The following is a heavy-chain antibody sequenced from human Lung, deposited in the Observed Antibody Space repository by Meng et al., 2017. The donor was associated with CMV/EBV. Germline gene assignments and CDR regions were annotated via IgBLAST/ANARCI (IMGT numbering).Heavy chain of an antibody. CDR2: INHSGST. Sequence: QVQLQQWGAGLLKPSETLSLTCAVYGGSFSGYYWSWIRQPPGKGLEWIGEINHSGSTNYNPSLKSRVTISVDTSKNQFSLKLSSVTAADTAVYYCARERGAGSTQRGWFDTWGQGTLVTVDS. J-gene: IGHJ5*02. V-gene: IGHV4-34*01. CDR3: ARERGAGSTQRGWFDT. CDR1: GGSFSGYY. D-gene: IGHD3-10*01.